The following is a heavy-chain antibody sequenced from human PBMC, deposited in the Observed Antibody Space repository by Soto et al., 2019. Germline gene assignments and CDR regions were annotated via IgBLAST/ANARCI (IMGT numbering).Heavy chain of an antibody. V-gene: IGHV3-74*01. D-gene: IGHD2-8*01. CDR3: ANKDCTKVLGLGAAVTLGGPLES. Sequence: EVQLVESGGGLVQPGKALRLSCAASGFTFSKYWMHWVRQAPGKGPVWVSYISSDGTTTDYADSVKGRFTISRDNAKNTLFLQMDSLAVEDPALFSWANKDCTKVLGLGAAVTLGGPLESWAQG. CDR2: ISSDGTTT. J-gene: IGHJ1*01. CDR1: GFTFSKYW.